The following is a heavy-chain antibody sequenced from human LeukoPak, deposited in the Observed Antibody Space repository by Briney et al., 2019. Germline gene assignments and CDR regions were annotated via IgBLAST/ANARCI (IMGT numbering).Heavy chain of an antibody. D-gene: IGHD3-3*01. J-gene: IGHJ5*02. V-gene: IGHV4-34*01. CDR3: ARGQYDFWSGYRRNNWFDP. CDR2: INHSGST. Sequence: SETLSLTCAVYGGSFSGYYWSWIRQPPGKGLEWIGEINHSGSTNCNPSLKSRVTISVDTSKNQFSLKLSSVTAADTAVYYCARGQYDFWSGYRRNNWFDPWGQGTLVTVSS. CDR1: GGSFSGYY.